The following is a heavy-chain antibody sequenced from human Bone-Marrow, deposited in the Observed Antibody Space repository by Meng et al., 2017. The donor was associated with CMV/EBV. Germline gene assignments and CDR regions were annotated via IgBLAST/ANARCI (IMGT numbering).Heavy chain of an antibody. CDR3: AKDGAYGYSSSWYPLDY. CDR1: GFTFSSYG. V-gene: IGHV3-30*02. D-gene: IGHD6-13*01. Sequence: GGSLRLSCAASGFTFSSYGMHWVRQAPGKGVEWVAFMRYDGSNTYYADSVEGRFTISRDNSKNTLYLQMISLRAEDTAVYYWAKDGAYGYSSSWYPLDYWGQGTLVTVSS. J-gene: IGHJ4*02. CDR2: MRYDGSNT.